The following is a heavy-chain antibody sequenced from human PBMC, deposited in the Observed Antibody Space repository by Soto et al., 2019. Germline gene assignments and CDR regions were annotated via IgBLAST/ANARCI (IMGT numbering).Heavy chain of an antibody. CDR1: WASVSSYA. CDR3: ARDQEAYSGYDFAFDI. V-gene: IGHV4-4*07. Sequence: VTLDLTFPVSWASVSSYAWSGIRQPAGKGLEWIGRIYTSGSTNYNPSLKCRVTRSVDTSKNQFSLKLSAVTAADTAVYYCARDQEAYSGYDFAFDIWGQGTMVS. CDR2: IYTSGST. D-gene: IGHD5-12*01. J-gene: IGHJ3*02.